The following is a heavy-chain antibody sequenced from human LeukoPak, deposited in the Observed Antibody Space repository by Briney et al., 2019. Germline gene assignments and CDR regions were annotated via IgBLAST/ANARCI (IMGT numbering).Heavy chain of an antibody. CDR3: LVIFDRNRG. CDR2: IRSKPNNYAT. CDR1: GFTFSGSA. V-gene: IGHV3-73*01. J-gene: IGHJ4*02. Sequence: GGSLRLSCAASGFTFSGSAIHWARQASGKGLEWVGRIRSKPNNYATAYAASVQGRFSISRDDSKNTAYLQMNSLKTEDTAVYYCLVIFDRNRGWGQGTLVTVSS. D-gene: IGHD2-21*01.